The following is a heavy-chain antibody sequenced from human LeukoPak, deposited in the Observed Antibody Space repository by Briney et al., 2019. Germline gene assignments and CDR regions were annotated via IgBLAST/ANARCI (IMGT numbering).Heavy chain of an antibody. J-gene: IGHJ4*02. Sequence: GGSLRLSCAASGFTFSSYWMHWVRHAPGKGLMWVSRIKSDGSSTTYADAVKGRFTISRDNAKNTLYLQMNSLRAEDTAVYYCARLGARSGSYDYWGQGTLVTVSS. D-gene: IGHD3-10*01. CDR2: IKSDGSST. V-gene: IGHV3-74*01. CDR3: ARLGARSGSYDY. CDR1: GFTFSSYW.